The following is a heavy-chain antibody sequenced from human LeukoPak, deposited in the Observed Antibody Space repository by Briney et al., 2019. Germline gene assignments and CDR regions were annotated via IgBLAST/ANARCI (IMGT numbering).Heavy chain of an antibody. J-gene: IGHJ4*02. Sequence: GGSLRLSCSVSGLTVRENFFDWVRQAPGKGLEWVSIVYDSGKTFYGDSVKGRFTIPRDRSKNTLYLQMNRLRVEDAAVYYCVGGDFDYWGQGALVTVSS. V-gene: IGHV3-66*01. CDR1: GLTVRENF. D-gene: IGHD3-10*01. CDR2: VYDSGKT. CDR3: VGGDFDY.